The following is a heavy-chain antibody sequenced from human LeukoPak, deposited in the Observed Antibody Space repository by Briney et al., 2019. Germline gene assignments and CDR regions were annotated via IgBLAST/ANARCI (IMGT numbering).Heavy chain of an antibody. Sequence: ASVKVSCKASGYTFTSYDINWVRQATGQGLEWMGWMNPNSGNTGYAQKFQGRVTITRNTSISTAYMELSSLRSEDTAVYYCAGWVRDGAFDIWGQGTMVTVSS. CDR1: GYTFTSYD. J-gene: IGHJ3*02. CDR3: AGWVRDGAFDI. CDR2: MNPNSGNT. D-gene: IGHD5-24*01. V-gene: IGHV1-8*03.